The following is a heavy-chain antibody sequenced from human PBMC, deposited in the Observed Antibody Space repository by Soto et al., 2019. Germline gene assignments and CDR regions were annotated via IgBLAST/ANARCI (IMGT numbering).Heavy chain of an antibody. CDR1: GGSISSGDYY. D-gene: IGHD3-22*01. J-gene: IGHJ3*02. CDR3: ARGGQYYDSSGSPADAFYI. V-gene: IGHV4-30-4*01. CDR2: IYYSGST. Sequence: QVQLQESGPGLVKPSQTLSLTCTVSGGSISSGDYYWSWIRQPPGKGLEWIGYIYYSGSTYYNPSLKSRVTIAVDTSKNHFSLKLSSVTAADTAVYYCARGGQYYDSSGSPADAFYIWGQGKMVPVSS.